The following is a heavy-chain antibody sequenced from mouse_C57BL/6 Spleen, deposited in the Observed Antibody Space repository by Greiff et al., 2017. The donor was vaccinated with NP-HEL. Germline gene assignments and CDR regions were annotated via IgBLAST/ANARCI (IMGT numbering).Heavy chain of an antibody. D-gene: IGHD1-1*01. Sequence: VQLQESGPELVKPGASVKISCKASGYAFSSSWMNWVKQRPGKGLEWIGRIYPGDGDTNYNGKFKGKATLTADKSSSTAYMQLSSLTSEDSAVYFCASPSYGSSTDYWGQGTTLTVSS. CDR3: ASPSYGSSTDY. CDR1: GYAFSSSW. J-gene: IGHJ2*01. CDR2: IYPGDGDT. V-gene: IGHV1-82*01.